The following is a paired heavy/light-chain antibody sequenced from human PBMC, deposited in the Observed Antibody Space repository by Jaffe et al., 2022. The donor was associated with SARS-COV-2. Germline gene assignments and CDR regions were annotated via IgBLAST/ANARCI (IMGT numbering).Light chain of an antibody. Sequence: DIVMTQTPLSSPVTLGQPASISCSSSQSLVHSNGNTYLSWLQQRPGQPPRLLIYEISKRYSGVPERFSGSGAGTDFTLKISRVEAEDVGVYYCMQATQFPWAFGQGTKVEIK. V-gene: IGKV2-24*01. CDR1: QSLVHSNGNTY. J-gene: IGKJ1*01. CDR3: MQATQFPWA. CDR2: EIS.
Heavy chain of an antibody. CDR3: TTDVPNTVYPIDY. CDR1: GYTFSNAW. V-gene: IGHV3-15*01. J-gene: IGHJ4*02. D-gene: IGHD2-2*01. Sequence: EVQLVESGGGLVKPGGSLRLSCAASGYTFSNAWMSWVRQAPGKGLEWVGHIKSRSDGGTTNYAAPVKGRFTISRDDSTSTLYLLMNNLRTEDTAVYYCTTDVPNTVYPIDYWGQGALVTVSS. CDR2: IKSRSDGGTT.